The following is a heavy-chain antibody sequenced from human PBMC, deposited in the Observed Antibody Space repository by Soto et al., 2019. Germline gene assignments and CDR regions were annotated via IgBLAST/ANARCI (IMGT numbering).Heavy chain of an antibody. CDR1: GFTFSSYS. CDR2: ISSSSSYI. CDR3: ARDLREAAADLGDWFDP. V-gene: IGHV3-21*01. J-gene: IGHJ5*02. D-gene: IGHD6-13*01. Sequence: PGGSLRLSCAASGFTFSSYSMNWVRQAPGKGLEWVSSISSSSSYIYYADSVKGRFTISRDNAKNSLYLQMNSLRAEDTAVYYCARDLREAAADLGDWFDPWGQGTLVTVSS.